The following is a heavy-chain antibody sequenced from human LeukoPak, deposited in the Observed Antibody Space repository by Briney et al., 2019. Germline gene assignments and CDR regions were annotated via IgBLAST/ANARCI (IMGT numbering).Heavy chain of an antibody. CDR1: GYTLTELS. D-gene: IGHD1-20*01. CDR2: FDPEDGET. V-gene: IGHV1-24*01. J-gene: IGHJ4*02. Sequence: ASVKVSCTVYGYTLTELSMHWVRQAPGKGLEWMGGFDPEDGETIYAQKFQGRVTMTEDTSTDTAYMELSSLRSEDTAVYYCATVGITGTRFDYWGQGTLVTVSS. CDR3: ATVGITGTRFDY.